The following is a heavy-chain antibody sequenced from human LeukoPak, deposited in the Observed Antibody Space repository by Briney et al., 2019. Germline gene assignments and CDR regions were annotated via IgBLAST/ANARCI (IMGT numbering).Heavy chain of an antibody. Sequence: SETLSLTCIVSGDSISTYYWSWIRQSAGKGLEWIGRIYTSRSAKYSSSLKSRVTISVDETKNQVSLRLTSVTAADTAVYYCARELKLRVWGQGTLVTVSS. CDR3: ARELKLRV. V-gene: IGHV4-4*07. D-gene: IGHD1-7*01. CDR1: GDSISTYY. CDR2: IYTSRSA. J-gene: IGHJ4*02.